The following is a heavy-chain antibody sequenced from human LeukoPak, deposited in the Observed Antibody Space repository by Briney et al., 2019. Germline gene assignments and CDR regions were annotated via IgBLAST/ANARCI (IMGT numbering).Heavy chain of an antibody. CDR2: IIPIFGTA. CDR1: GGTFSNYA. D-gene: IGHD1-20*01. V-gene: IGHV1-69*06. CDR3: AFTEPPITGIPRYYFDY. J-gene: IGHJ4*02. Sequence: ASVKVSCKASGGTFSNYAISWVRQAPGQGLEWMGRIIPIFGTANYAQKFQGRVTITADKSTSTAYMELSSLRSEDTAVYYCAFTEPPITGIPRYYFDYWGQGTLVTVSS.